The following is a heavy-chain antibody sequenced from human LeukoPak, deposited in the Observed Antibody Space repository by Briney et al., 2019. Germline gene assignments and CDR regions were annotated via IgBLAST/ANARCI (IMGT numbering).Heavy chain of an antibody. Sequence: GVSLRLSCAASGFTFSNYAMHWVRQAPGKGLEWVAVISYDGSNKYYADSVKGRFTISRDNSKNTLYLQMNSLRAEDTAVYYCAREGPYSPTNAFDIWGQGTMVTVSS. CDR3: AREGPYSPTNAFDI. V-gene: IGHV3-30-3*01. CDR2: ISYDGSNK. CDR1: GFTFSNYA. J-gene: IGHJ3*02. D-gene: IGHD2-21*01.